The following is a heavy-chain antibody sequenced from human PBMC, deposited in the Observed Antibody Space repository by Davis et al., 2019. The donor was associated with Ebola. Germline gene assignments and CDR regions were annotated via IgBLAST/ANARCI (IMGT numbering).Heavy chain of an antibody. J-gene: IGHJ4*02. CDR3: ARVFRKGLSSLGRAFDY. CDR2: INPNSGGT. Sequence: ASVKVSCKASGYTFTGYYMHWVRQAPGQGLEWMGWINPNSGGTNYAQKFQGRVTMTRDTYISTAYMELSRLRSDDTAVYYCARVFRKGLSSLGRAFDYWGQGTLVTVSS. V-gene: IGHV1-2*02. D-gene: IGHD7-27*01. CDR1: GYTFTGYY.